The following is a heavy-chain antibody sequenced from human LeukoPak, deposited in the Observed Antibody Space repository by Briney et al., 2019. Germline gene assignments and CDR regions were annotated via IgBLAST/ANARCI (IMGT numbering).Heavy chain of an antibody. Sequence: GGSLRLSCAASGFTFSSYAMSWVRQAPGKGLEWVSAISGSGGSTYYADSVKGRFTISRDNSKNTLYLQMNSLRAEDTAVYYCAKNPSSGYYLYYFDYRGQGTLVTVSS. V-gene: IGHV3-23*01. D-gene: IGHD3-22*01. CDR2: ISGSGGST. J-gene: IGHJ4*02. CDR3: AKNPSSGYYLYYFDY. CDR1: GFTFSSYA.